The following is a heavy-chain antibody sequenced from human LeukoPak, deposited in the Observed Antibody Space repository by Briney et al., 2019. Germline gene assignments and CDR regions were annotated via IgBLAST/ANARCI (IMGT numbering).Heavy chain of an antibody. V-gene: IGHV3-23*01. Sequence: GGSLRLSCAASGFTFRSYAMSWVRQAPGKGLEWVSAISGSGGSTYYADSVKGRFTISRDNSKNTLYLQMNSLRAEDTAVYYCAKDVYGYYYGMDVWGQGTTVTVSS. CDR3: AKDVYGYYYGMDV. CDR1: GFTFRSYA. CDR2: ISGSGGST. D-gene: IGHD1-14*01. J-gene: IGHJ6*02.